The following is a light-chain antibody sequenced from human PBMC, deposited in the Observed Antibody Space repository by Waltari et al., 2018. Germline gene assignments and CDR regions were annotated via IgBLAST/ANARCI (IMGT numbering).Light chain of an antibody. CDR1: QSVSSY. Sequence: EIVLTQSPATLSLSPGERATLSCRASQSVSSYLAWYQQKPGQAPRPLIYDSSTRPAGIPARFSGSGSGTDFTLTISSLEPEDFAVYYCQQRSNWPSYTFGQGTKLEIK. V-gene: IGKV3-11*01. J-gene: IGKJ2*01. CDR2: DSS. CDR3: QQRSNWPSYT.